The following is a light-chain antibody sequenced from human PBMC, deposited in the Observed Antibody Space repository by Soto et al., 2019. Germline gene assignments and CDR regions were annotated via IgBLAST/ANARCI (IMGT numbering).Light chain of an antibody. CDR2: DAS. CDR1: QSISSY. CDR3: QQYGSTPRT. Sequence: EFVLTQSPAALSLSPGERATLSCRASQSISSYLAWYQQKPGQAPRLLIYDASNRATGIPARFSGSGSGTDFTLTISSLEPEDFAVFYCQQYGSTPRTFGQGTKVDNK. V-gene: IGKV3-11*01. J-gene: IGKJ1*01.